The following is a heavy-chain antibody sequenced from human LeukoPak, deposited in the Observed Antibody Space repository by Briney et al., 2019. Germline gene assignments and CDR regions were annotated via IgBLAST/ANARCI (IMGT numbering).Heavy chain of an antibody. V-gene: IGHV4-39*01. Sequence: PSETLSLTCTVADGSTTSRNYYWGWIRQPPGKGLEWIGNIYYDGTTYYNPSLKSRVTKSIDTSKNQFSLDLSSVTAADTAVYCCARLHYYYGMDFWGQGTTVTVSS. J-gene: IGHJ6*02. CDR3: ARLHYYYGMDF. CDR2: IYYDGTT. CDR1: DGSTTSRNYY.